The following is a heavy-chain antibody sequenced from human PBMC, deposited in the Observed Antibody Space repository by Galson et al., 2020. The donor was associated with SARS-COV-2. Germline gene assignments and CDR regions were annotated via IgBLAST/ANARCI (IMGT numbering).Heavy chain of an antibody. V-gene: IGHV1-18*01. D-gene: IGHD2-21*01. Sequence: ASVKVSCKASGYTFTSYGISWVRQAPGQGLEWMGWISAYNGNTNYAQKLQGRVTMTTDTSTSTDYMELRSLRYDDTAVYYCPCSFTRFALRWCGIDYWGQGTLVTVSS. J-gene: IGHJ4*02. CDR1: GYTFTSYG. CDR2: ISAYNGNT. CDR3: PCSFTRFALRWCGIDY.